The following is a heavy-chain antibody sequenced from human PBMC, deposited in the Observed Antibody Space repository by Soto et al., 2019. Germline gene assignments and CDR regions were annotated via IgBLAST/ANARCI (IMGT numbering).Heavy chain of an antibody. Sequence: SVTVSCKASGGTFSSYTIIWVRQAPGQGLEWMGRIIPILRIANYAQKFQGRVTITADKSTSTAYMELSSLRSEDTAVYYCARDRNGDYARKVSYYYYMDVWGKGTTVTSP. D-gene: IGHD4-17*01. CDR1: GGTFSSYT. CDR2: IIPILRIA. CDR3: ARDRNGDYARKVSYYYYMDV. J-gene: IGHJ6*03. V-gene: IGHV1-69*04.